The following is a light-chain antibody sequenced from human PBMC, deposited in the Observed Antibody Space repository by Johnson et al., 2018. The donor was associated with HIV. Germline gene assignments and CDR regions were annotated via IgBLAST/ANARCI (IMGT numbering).Light chain of an antibody. CDR2: ENN. J-gene: IGLJ1*01. CDR3: GTWDSSLSAYV. CDR1: SSNIGNNY. Sequence: HSVLSQPPSVSAAPGQKVTISCSGSSSNIGNNYVSWYRQLPGTAPKLLIYENNKRPSGIPDRVSGSKSGTSATLGITGLQTGDEADYYCGTWDSSLSAYVIGTGTKVTVL. V-gene: IGLV1-51*02.